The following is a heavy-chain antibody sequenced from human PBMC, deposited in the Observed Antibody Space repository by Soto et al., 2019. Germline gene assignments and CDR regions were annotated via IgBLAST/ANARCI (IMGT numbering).Heavy chain of an antibody. D-gene: IGHD5-12*01. J-gene: IGHJ6*02. CDR2: VWYDGGNK. Sequence: QVQLVESGGGVVQPGRSLRLSCAASGFTFSSYGMHWVRQAPGKGLEWVALVWYDGGNKYYADSVKGLFTISRDNSKNTLYLQKNSLRDEDTAVYYCVRAAGYSGNDYVYYYGMDVWGQGTTVTVSS. CDR3: VRAAGYSGNDYVYYYGMDV. V-gene: IGHV3-33*01. CDR1: GFTFSSYG.